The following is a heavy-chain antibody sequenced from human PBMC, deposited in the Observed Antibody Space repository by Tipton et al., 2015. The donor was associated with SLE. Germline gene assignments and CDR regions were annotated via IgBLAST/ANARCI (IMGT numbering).Heavy chain of an antibody. Sequence: TLSLTCTVSGGSISSSSYYWGWIRQPPGKGLEWVGSIHYSGRTYYNPSLQSRVTTSVDTSKNKFSLRLSSVTAADTAVYYCARVPTYYYYYMDVWGKGTTVTVSS. J-gene: IGHJ6*03. CDR1: GGSISSSSYY. V-gene: IGHV4-39*07. CDR3: ARVPTYYYYYMDV. CDR2: IHYSGRT.